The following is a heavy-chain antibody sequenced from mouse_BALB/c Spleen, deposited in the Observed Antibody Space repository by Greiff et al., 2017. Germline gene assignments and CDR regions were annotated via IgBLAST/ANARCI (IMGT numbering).Heavy chain of an antibody. D-gene: IGHD2-1*01. CDR3: ARRTNGNPWVAY. CDR2: ILPGSGST. V-gene: IGHV1-9*01. Sequence: QVQLQQSGAELMKPGASVKISCKATGYTFSSYWIEWVKQRPGHGLEWIGEILPGSGSTNYNEKFKGKATFTADTSSNTAYMQLSSLTSEDSAVYYCARRTNGNPWVAYWGQGTLVTVSA. J-gene: IGHJ3*01. CDR1: GYTFSSYW.